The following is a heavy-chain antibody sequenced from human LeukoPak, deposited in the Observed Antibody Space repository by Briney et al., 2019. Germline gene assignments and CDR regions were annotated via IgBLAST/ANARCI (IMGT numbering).Heavy chain of an antibody. CDR1: GFTFSSYG. CDR2: IRYVGSNK. D-gene: IGHD3-10*01. V-gene: IGHV3-30*02. J-gene: IGHJ4*02. CDR3: APSGSAFDY. Sequence: GGSLRLSCAASGFTFSSYGMHSVRQAPGKGLEWVDFIRYVGSNKYYADSVKGPFTISRDNSKNTLYLQMISLRPEDTAVYYCAPSGSAFDYWGQGTLVTVSS.